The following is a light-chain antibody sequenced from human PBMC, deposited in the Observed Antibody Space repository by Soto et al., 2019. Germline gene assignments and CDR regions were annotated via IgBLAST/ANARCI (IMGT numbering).Light chain of an antibody. CDR3: QQSSSTPLT. CDR1: QSISSY. V-gene: IGKV1-39*01. Sequence: DIQMTQSPSSLSASVGDRVTITCRASQSISSYLHWYQQKPGKAPKLLIYAASSLQSGVPSRCSGSGSGTDFTLNISSLQHEDFATYYCQQSSSTPLTFGGGTKVEIK. J-gene: IGKJ4*01. CDR2: AAS.